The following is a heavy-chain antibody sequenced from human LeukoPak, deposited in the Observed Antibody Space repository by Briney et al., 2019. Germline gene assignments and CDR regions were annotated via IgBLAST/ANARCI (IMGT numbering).Heavy chain of an antibody. V-gene: IGHV4-39*01. CDR3: ARQSYDSSGPNFDY. J-gene: IGHJ4*02. CDR2: IYYSGST. CDR1: GGSISSSSYY. Sequence: PSETLSLTCTVSGGSISSSSYYWGWLRQPPGKGLEWIGSIYYSGSTYYNPSLKSRVTISVDTSKNQFSLKLSSVTAADTAVYYCARQSYDSSGPNFDYWGQGTLVTVSS. D-gene: IGHD3-22*01.